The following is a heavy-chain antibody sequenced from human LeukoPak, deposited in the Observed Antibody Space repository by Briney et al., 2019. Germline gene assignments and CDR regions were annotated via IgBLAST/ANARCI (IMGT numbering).Heavy chain of an antibody. V-gene: IGHV4-34*01. D-gene: IGHD2-2*01. CDR2: INHSGST. CDR3: ARRGVVPAAMGGGNWFDP. J-gene: IGHJ5*02. Sequence: SSETLSLTCAVYGGSFSGYYWSWIRQPPGKGLEWIGEINHSGSTNYNPSLKSRVTISVDTSKNRFSLKLSSVTAADTAVYYCARRGVVPAAMGGGNWFDPWGQGTLVTVSS. CDR1: GGSFSGYY.